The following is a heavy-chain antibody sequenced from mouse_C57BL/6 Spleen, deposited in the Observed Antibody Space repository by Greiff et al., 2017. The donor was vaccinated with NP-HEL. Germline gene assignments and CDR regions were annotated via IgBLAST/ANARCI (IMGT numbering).Heavy chain of an antibody. V-gene: IGHV1-61*01. CDR2: IYPSDSET. J-gene: IGHJ2*01. CDR1: GYSFTSYW. D-gene: IGHD1-1*02. CDR3: AGGNFDY. Sequence: VQLQQPGAELLRPGSSVKLSCKASGYSFTSYWMDWVKQRPGQGLEWIGNIYPSDSETHYNQKFKDKATLTVDKYSSTAYMQLSILTSEDSAVYYCAGGNFDYWGKGTTLTVSS.